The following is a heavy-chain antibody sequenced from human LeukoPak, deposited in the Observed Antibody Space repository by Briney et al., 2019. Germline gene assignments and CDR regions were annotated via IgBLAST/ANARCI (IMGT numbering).Heavy chain of an antibody. J-gene: IGHJ4*02. D-gene: IGHD3-22*01. CDR1: GYTFTGYY. V-gene: IGHV1-2*02. CDR3: ARLSGGYYDSSLDY. CDR2: INPNSGGT. Sequence: ASVKVSCKASGYTFTGYYIHWVRQAPGQGLEWMGWINPNSGGTNYAQKFQGRVAMTRDTSISTAYMELSRLRSDDTAVYYCARLSGGYYDSSLDYWGQGTLVTVSS.